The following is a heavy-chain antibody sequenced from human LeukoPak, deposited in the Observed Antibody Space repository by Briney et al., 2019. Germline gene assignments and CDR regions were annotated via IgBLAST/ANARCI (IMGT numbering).Heavy chain of an antibody. J-gene: IGHJ4*02. V-gene: IGHV4-4*07. Sequence: PSETLSLTCTVSGGSITSYHWSWVRQPAGKGLEWIGRMQTSGRIDYNLSLKSRLTMSVDRSKNHLSLRLSSVVAADTAVYYCARGHGVSWSVFDYWGQGILVTISS. D-gene: IGHD6-13*01. CDR2: MQTSGRI. CDR3: ARGHGVSWSVFDY. CDR1: GGSITSYH.